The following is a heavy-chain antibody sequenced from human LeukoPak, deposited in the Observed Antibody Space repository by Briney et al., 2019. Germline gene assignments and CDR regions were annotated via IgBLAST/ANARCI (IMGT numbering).Heavy chain of an antibody. CDR2: IYYRGNT. Sequence: SETLSLTCSVSGGSISSSSHYWGWIRQPPGKGLELIGSIYYRGNTYYNPSLTSRVTISVDTSKKQFSLKLTSVTAADTAVYYCARLGYCDGGSCYFPFDQWGQGTLVIVSS. CDR1: GGSISSSSHY. D-gene: IGHD2-15*01. J-gene: IGHJ4*02. CDR3: ARLGYCDGGSCYFPFDQ. V-gene: IGHV4-39*01.